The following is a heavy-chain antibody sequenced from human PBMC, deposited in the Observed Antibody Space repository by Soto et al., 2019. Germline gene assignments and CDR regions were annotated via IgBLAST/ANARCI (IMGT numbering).Heavy chain of an antibody. CDR1: GGTFSSYA. J-gene: IGHJ6*02. Sequence: SVKVSCKASGGTFSSYAISWVRQAPGQGLEWMGGIIPIFGTANYAQKFQGRVTITADESTSTAYMELSSLRSEDTAVYYCARGTMVRGVIIQNPYYYYYGMDVWGQGTTVTVSS. CDR2: IIPIFGTA. CDR3: ARGTMVRGVIIQNPYYYYYGMDV. D-gene: IGHD3-10*01. V-gene: IGHV1-69*13.